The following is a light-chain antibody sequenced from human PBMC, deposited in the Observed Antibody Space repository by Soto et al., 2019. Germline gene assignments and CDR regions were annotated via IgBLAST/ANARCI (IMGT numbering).Light chain of an antibody. CDR1: SSNIGAGYD. Sequence: QSVLTQPPSVSGAPGQRVTISCSGSSSNIGAGYDVNWYRQLPGTAPKLLIYGNSDRPSGVPDRFSGSKSDTSASLAITGLQAEDEADYFCQSYDRSLRTYVFGTATKVTVL. J-gene: IGLJ1*01. V-gene: IGLV1-40*01. CDR3: QSYDRSLRTYV. CDR2: GNS.